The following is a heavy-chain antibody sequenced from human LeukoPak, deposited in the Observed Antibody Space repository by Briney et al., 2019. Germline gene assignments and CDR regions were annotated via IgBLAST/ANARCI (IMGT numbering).Heavy chain of an antibody. Sequence: GGSLRPSCVASGLPIADFAMHWVRQAPGKGLEWVSLISGDGVSTFYADSVKGRFSISRDNSKNSLSLEMNSLRTEDTAMCYCARESGKFDYWGQGTLVAVSS. CDR2: ISGDGVST. CDR1: GLPIADFA. V-gene: IGHV3-43*02. J-gene: IGHJ4*02. CDR3: ARESGKFDY.